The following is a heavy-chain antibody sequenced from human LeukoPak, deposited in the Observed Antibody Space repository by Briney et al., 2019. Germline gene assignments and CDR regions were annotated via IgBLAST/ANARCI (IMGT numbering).Heavy chain of an antibody. CDR1: GFTFSGSA. CDR2: IRSKANSYAT. J-gene: IGHJ4*02. V-gene: IGHV3-73*01. Sequence: GGSLRLSCAASGFTFSGSAMHWVRQASGKGLEWVGRIRSKANSYATAYAASVKGRFTISRDDSKNTAYLQMNSLKTEDTAVYYCTRPYYYDSTAYRDYWGQGTLVTVSS. D-gene: IGHD3-22*01. CDR3: TRPYYYDSTAYRDY.